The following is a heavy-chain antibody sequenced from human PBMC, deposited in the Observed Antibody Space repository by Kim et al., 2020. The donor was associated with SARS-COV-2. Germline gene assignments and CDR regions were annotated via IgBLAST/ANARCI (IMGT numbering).Heavy chain of an antibody. CDR1: GFTFSNNP. Sequence: GGSLRLSCAASGFTFSNNPMTWVRQAPGKGLEWVSGINVESATTYADSAKGRRSTITDNTSKTPFLLKISRMAEETTVYFCATIDYGDVYLGQRTLCTDS. J-gene: IGHJ4*02. CDR2: INVESAT. V-gene: IGHV3-53*01. CDR3: ATIDYGDVY. D-gene: IGHD4-17*01.